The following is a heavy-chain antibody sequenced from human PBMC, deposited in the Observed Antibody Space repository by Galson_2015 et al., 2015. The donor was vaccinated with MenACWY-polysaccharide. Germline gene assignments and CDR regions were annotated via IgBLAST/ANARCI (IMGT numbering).Heavy chain of an antibody. CDR2: VSSDGGDA. CDR3: AKGFGAYCDNDCSSRVLDY. CDR1: GFTFRNYA. J-gene: IGHJ4*02. V-gene: IGHV3-23*01. Sequence: SLRLSCAASGFTFRNYAMNWVRQAPGKGLEWVAIVSSDGGDAKYPDSVRGRFTISRDNSKNTLALQMNSLRAEDTALYYCAKGFGAYCDNDCSSRVLDYWGQGTPVSVSS. D-gene: IGHD2-21*02.